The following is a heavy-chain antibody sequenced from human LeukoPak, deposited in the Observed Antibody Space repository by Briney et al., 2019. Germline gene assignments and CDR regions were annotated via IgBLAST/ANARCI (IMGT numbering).Heavy chain of an antibody. Sequence: SEALSLTCNVSGGSISSSSYSWGWIRQPPGKGLEWIGTIHYSGSTYYNPSLKSRVTISVDTSKNYFSLKLSSVTAADTAVYYCARVGCSGDSCHPDYFDYWGQGTLVTVSS. CDR2: IHYSGST. CDR1: GGSISSSSYS. J-gene: IGHJ4*02. V-gene: IGHV4-39*07. D-gene: IGHD2-15*01. CDR3: ARVGCSGDSCHPDYFDY.